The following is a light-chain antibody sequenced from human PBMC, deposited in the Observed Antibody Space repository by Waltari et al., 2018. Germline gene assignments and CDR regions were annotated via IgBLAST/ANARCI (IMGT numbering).Light chain of an antibody. CDR2: KAS. J-gene: IGKJ2*02. CDR3: QQYNSYPWT. Sequence: DIQMTQSPSTLSASVGDRVTIPCRASQGLGSWLAWFQQKPGKAPDLLIYKASNLERGVPSRFSGSGYGREFTLTITSLQAENSATYYCQQYNSYPWTFGQGTKLEIK. CDR1: QGLGSW. V-gene: IGKV1-5*03.